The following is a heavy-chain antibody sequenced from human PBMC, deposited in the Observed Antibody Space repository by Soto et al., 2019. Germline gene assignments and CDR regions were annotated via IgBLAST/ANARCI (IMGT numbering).Heavy chain of an antibody. CDR2: ISGSGENT. V-gene: IGHV3-23*01. Sequence: EVQLLESGGGLVQPGGSRRLSCTASGFTFNNYAMAWVRHAPGKGLEWVSGISGSGENTNYADSVKGRFTISRDNSKNTLYLQMKRLRAEDTALYYCAKDYGVRGIMTNLFDPWGQGTLVTVSS. CDR1: GFTFNNYA. D-gene: IGHD3-10*01. CDR3: AKDYGVRGIMTNLFDP. J-gene: IGHJ5*02.